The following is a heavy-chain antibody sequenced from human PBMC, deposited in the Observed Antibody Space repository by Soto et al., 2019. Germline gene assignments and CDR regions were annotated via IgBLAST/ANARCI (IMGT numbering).Heavy chain of an antibody. Sequence: ASVKVSCKASGYTFTSYGISWVRQAPGQGLEWMGWISAYNGNTNYAQKLQGRVTMTTDTSTSTAYMELRSLRSDDTAVYYCAXGRLVXXXXXXXXXDYYMDVWGKGTTVTVSS. J-gene: IGHJ6*03. V-gene: IGHV1-18*01. CDR3: AXGRLVXXXXXXXXXDYYMDV. D-gene: IGHD1-1*01. CDR2: ISAYNGNT. CDR1: GYTFTSYG.